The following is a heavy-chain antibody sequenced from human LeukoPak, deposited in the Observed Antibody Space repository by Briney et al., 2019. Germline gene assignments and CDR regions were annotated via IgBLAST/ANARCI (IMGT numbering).Heavy chain of an antibody. Sequence: GGSLRLSCAVSGFTFSSSAMTWVRQTPRKGLEWVSSISASGDRAYSADSVKGRFTISRDNSKSTLYLQMNSLRPEDTALYYCAKGTDSSGYYSHFDYWGQGTLVTVSS. V-gene: IGHV3-23*01. CDR1: GFTFSSSA. D-gene: IGHD3-22*01. J-gene: IGHJ4*02. CDR3: AKGTDSSGYYSHFDY. CDR2: ISASGDRA.